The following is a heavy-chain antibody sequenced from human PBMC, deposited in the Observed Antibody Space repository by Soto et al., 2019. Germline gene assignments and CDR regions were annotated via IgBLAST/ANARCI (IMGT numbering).Heavy chain of an antibody. CDR3: VQSPGRVQFHY. CDR2: IFWYDDT. CDR1: GFSVTTDGVG. Sequence: QITLKESGPTLVEPTQTLTLTCTFSGFSVTTDGVGVGWIRQPPGKALEWLALIFWYDDTRYSPSLKNRLTITRDTSKNQVVLTMTNMDPLNTATYYCVQSPGRVQFHYGGQGTLVTVSS. D-gene: IGHD1-1*01. V-gene: IGHV2-5*01. J-gene: IGHJ4*02.